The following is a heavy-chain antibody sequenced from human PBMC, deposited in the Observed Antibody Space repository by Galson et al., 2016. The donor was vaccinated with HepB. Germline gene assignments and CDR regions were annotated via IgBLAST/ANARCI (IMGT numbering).Heavy chain of an antibody. CDR2: INPQNGDT. J-gene: IGHJ3*01. Sequence: SVKVSCKASGYNFAAYYIHWVRQAPGQGLEWLGWINPQNGDTEYSQKFQGWVTMTRDTSTTSVDMELMNATSGDTAVYYCARGRGFDFVTGSVMADDAFEFWGQGTMVTVSS. D-gene: IGHD2-21*02. CDR3: ARGRGFDFVTGSVMADDAFEF. V-gene: IGHV1-2*04. CDR1: GYNFAAYY.